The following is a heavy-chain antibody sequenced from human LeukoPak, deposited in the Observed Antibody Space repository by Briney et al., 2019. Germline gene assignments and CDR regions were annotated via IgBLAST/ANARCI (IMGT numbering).Heavy chain of an antibody. CDR3: ARHLGGFYDSSGYFDY. D-gene: IGHD3-22*01. Sequence: SETLSLTCTVSGGSISSYYWSWIRQPPGKGLEWIGYIYYSGSTNYNPSLKSRVTISVDTSKNQFSLKLSSVTAADTAVYYCARHLGGFYDSSGYFDYWGQGTLVTVSS. V-gene: IGHV4-59*08. J-gene: IGHJ4*02. CDR2: IYYSGST. CDR1: GGSISSYY.